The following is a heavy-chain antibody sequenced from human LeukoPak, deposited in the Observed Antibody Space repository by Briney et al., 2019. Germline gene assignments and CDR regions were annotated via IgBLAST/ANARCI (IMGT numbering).Heavy chain of an antibody. J-gene: IGHJ4*02. CDR3: ARDEGTYYYGSGSHFDY. V-gene: IGHV3-21*01. CDR2: ISSSSSYI. D-gene: IGHD3-10*01. Sequence: GGSLRLSCAASGFTFSSYSMNWVRQAPGKGLEWVSSISSSSSYIYYADSVKGRFTISRDNAKNSLYLQMNSLRAEDTAVYYCARDEGTYYYGSGSHFDYWGQGTLVTVSS. CDR1: GFTFSSYS.